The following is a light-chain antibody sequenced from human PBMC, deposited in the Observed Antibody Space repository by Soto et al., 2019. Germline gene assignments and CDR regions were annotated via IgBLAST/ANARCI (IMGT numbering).Light chain of an antibody. J-gene: IGLJ3*02. CDR1: SSNIGSNT. Sequence: QSVLTQPPSASGTPGQRVTISCAGTSSNIGSNTVTWYQQLPGTAPKLLIYSNNQRPSGVPDRFSGSKSGTSASLSIIGLQAEDEADYYCTAWADSLNGRVFGAGTQLTVL. CDR2: SNN. V-gene: IGLV1-44*01. CDR3: TAWADSLNGRV.